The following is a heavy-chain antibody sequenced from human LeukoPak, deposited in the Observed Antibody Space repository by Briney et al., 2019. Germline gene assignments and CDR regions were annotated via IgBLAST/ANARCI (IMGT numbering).Heavy chain of an antibody. CDR3: ARGGVATAWGAFDV. CDR1: GFKFKTYG. CDR2: IYYDGNQK. D-gene: IGHD4-23*01. J-gene: IGHJ3*01. Sequence: GGSLRLSCAASGFKFKTYGMHWVRQAPGEGLEWVAVIYYDGNQKYYGDSVKDRFTVSRDVSENMLYLQMSSLRADDTAVYYCARGGVATAWGAFDVWGQGTMVTVSS. V-gene: IGHV3-33*01.